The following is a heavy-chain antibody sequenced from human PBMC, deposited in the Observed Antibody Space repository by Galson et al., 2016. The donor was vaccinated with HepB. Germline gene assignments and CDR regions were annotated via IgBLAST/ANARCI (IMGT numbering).Heavy chain of an antibody. CDR1: GDYTTSGTYY. D-gene: IGHD3-16*01. J-gene: IGHJ5*02. Sequence: TLSLTCTFSGDYTTSGTYYWNWIRQSAGKRLEWVGLMYTSGSTNYNPSLKGRVTISLDTSKNQVSLKLKSVTAADTAIYYCARELGSWGQGTLVTVSS. V-gene: IGHV4-61*02. CDR2: MYTSGST. CDR3: ARELGS.